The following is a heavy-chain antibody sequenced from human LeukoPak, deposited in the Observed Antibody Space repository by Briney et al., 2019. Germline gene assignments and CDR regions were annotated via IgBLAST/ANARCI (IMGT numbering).Heavy chain of an antibody. CDR2: IYYSGST. CDR1: GGSVSSGSYY. Sequence: PSETLSLTCTVSGGSVSSGSYYWSWIRQPPGKGLEWIGYIYYSGSTNYNPSLKSRVTISVDTSKNQFSLKLSSVTAADTAVYYCARGRPRTSPDYWGQGTLVTVSS. J-gene: IGHJ4*02. V-gene: IGHV4-61*01. D-gene: IGHD1/OR15-1a*01. CDR3: ARGRPRTSPDY.